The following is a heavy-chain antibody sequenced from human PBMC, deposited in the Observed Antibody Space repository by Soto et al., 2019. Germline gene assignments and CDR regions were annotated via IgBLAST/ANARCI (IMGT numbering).Heavy chain of an antibody. Sequence: PSETLSRTCTVSGGSFNSGSYSWSWIRHPPGKGLEWIGYVYHTGRTSYNPSLKSRVSISMDTSKNQFSLNLDSVTAADTAVYFCARDFAYFDSWGQGTLVTVSS. V-gene: IGHV4-61*01. CDR3: ARDFAYFDS. CDR2: VYHTGRT. D-gene: IGHD3-3*01. CDR1: GGSFNSGSYS. J-gene: IGHJ4*02.